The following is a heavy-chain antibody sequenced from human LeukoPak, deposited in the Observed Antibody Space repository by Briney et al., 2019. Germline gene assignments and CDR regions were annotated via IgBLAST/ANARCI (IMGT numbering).Heavy chain of an antibody. V-gene: IGHV3-23*01. CDR3: AKEYSVRNQFDY. Sequence: GGSLRFSGAASGFTFSTYGMNWVRQAPGKGLEWVSAISAGGGNTYYADSVKGRFTISRDNSKNTLFLEMNSLRAEDTAVYYCAKEYSVRNQFDYWGQGTLVAVSS. CDR1: GFTFSTYG. J-gene: IGHJ4*02. D-gene: IGHD1-14*01. CDR2: ISAGGGNT.